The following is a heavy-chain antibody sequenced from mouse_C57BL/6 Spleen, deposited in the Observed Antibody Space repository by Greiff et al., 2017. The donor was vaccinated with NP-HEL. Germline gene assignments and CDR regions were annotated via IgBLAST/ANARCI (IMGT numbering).Heavy chain of an antibody. D-gene: IGHD2-1*01. CDR2: IYPGDGDT. J-gene: IGHJ3*01. CDR3: AREGDGNSFAW. V-gene: IGHV1-82*01. Sequence: QVQLQQSGPELVKPGASVKISCKASGYAFSSSWMNWVKQRPGKGLEWIGRIYPGDGDTNYNGKFKGKATLTADKSSSTAYMQLSSLTSEDSAVYFCAREGDGNSFAWWGQGTLVTVSA. CDR1: GYAFSSSW.